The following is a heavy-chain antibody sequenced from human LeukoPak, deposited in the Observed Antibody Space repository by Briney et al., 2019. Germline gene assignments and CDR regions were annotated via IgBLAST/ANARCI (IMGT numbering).Heavy chain of an antibody. CDR3: GRGCSSTSCYEGDAFDI. D-gene: IGHD2-2*01. V-gene: IGHV1-69*04. J-gene: IGHJ3*02. Sequence: GASVKVSCKDSGGTFSSYAISWVRQAPGQGLEWMGRIIPILGIANYAQKFQGRVTITADKSTSTAYMELSSLRSEDTAVYYCGRGCSSTSCYEGDAFDIWGQVTMVTVSS. CDR2: IIPILGIA. CDR1: GGTFSSYA.